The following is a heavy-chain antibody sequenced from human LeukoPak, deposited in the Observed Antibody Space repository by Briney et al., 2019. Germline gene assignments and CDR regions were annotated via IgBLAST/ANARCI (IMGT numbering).Heavy chain of an antibody. CDR1: GGSISSGGCS. Sequence: PSETLSLTCAVSGGSISSGGCSWRWIRQPPGKGLEWIGYIYHSGSTYYNPSLKSRVTISVDRSKNQFSLKLSSVTAADTAVYYCARGEQLWNFDYWGQGTLVTGSS. D-gene: IGHD5-18*01. V-gene: IGHV4-30-2*01. CDR3: ARGEQLWNFDY. J-gene: IGHJ4*02. CDR2: IYHSGST.